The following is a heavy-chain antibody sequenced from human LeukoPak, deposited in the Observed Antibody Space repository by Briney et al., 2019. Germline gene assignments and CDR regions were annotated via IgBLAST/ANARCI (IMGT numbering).Heavy chain of an antibody. CDR3: AMYCSGGSCCTLDY. CDR1: GYTFTSYG. CDR2: ISAYNGNT. Sequence: GASVKVSCKASGYTFTSYGISWVRQAPGQGLEWMGWISAYNGNTNYAQKLQGRVTMPTHTSTSTAYMERRSLRSDDTAVYYCAMYCSGGSCCTLDYWGQGTLVTVSS. D-gene: IGHD2-15*01. V-gene: IGHV1-18*01. J-gene: IGHJ4*02.